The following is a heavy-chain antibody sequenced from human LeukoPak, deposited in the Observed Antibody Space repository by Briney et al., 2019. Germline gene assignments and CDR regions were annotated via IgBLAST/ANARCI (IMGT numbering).Heavy chain of an antibody. CDR2: INPNSGGT. CDR3: ARVRYCSGGSCYSIDY. CDR1: GYTFTGYY. Sequence: ASVKVSCKASGYTFTGYYMHWVRQAPGQGLEWMGWINPNSGGTNYAQKFQGRVTMTRDTSISTAYMELSRLRSGDTAVYYCARVRYCSGGSCYSIDYWGRGTLVTVSS. D-gene: IGHD2-15*01. V-gene: IGHV1-2*02. J-gene: IGHJ4*02.